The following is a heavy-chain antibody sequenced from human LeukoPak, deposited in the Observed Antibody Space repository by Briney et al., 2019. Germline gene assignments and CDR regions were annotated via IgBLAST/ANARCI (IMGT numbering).Heavy chain of an antibody. D-gene: IGHD5-12*01. CDR1: GFTFSSYA. J-gene: IGHJ4*02. CDR2: ISGSGGST. V-gene: IGHV3-23*01. Sequence: GGSLRLSCAASGFTFSSYAMSWVRQAPGKGLEWVSAISGSGGSTYYADSVKGRFTISRDNSKNTLYLQMNSLRAEDTTVYYCARTTGLAQTLRSWGQGTLVTVSS. CDR3: ARTTGLAQTLRS.